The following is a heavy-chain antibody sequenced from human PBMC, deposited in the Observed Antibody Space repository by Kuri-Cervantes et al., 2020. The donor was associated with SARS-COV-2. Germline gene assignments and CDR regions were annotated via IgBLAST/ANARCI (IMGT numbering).Heavy chain of an antibody. CDR1: GFTFRSYT. D-gene: IGHD3-3*01. CDR3: ARDALFNDFWGGYYYYMDV. CDR2: ISSSGSTI. Sequence: GGSLRLSCVASGFTFRSYTMTWVRQAPGEGLEWVSYISSSGSTIYYADSVKGRFTISRDNAKNSLYLQMNSLRAEDTAVYYCARDALFNDFWGGYYYYMDVWGKGTTVTVSS. J-gene: IGHJ6*03. V-gene: IGHV3-48*04.